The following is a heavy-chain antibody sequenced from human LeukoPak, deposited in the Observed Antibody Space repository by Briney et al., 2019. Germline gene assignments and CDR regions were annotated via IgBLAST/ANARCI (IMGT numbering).Heavy chain of an antibody. V-gene: IGHV3-23*01. D-gene: IGHD3-10*01. CDR2: ISGGGDTT. J-gene: IGHJ5*02. CDR3: AKASTLGELSRPFDQ. Sequence: QTGGSLRLSCAASGFTFSSDAMSWVRQAPGKGLDWVTTISGGGDTTYYSDSVKGRFTISRDNSKNTLFLQMNSLRAEDTAVYYCAKASTLGELSRPFDQWGQGTLVTVSS. CDR1: GFTFSSDA.